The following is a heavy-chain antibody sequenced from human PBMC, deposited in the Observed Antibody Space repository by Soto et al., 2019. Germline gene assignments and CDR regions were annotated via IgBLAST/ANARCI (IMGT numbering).Heavy chain of an antibody. CDR3: ARGRYCSGGSCYSGTTNWFDP. V-gene: IGHV4-4*07. CDR2: IYTSGST. Sequence: NPSETLSLTCTVSGGSISSYYWSWIRQPAGKGLEWIGRIYTSGSTNYNPSLKSRVTMSVDTSKNQFSLKLSSVTAADTAVYYCARGRYCSGGSCYSGTTNWFDPWGQGTLVTVSS. J-gene: IGHJ5*02. D-gene: IGHD2-15*01. CDR1: GGSISSYY.